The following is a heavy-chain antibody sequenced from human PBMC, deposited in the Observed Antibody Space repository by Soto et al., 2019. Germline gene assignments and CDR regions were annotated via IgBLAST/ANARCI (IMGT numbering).Heavy chain of an antibody. V-gene: IGHV4-31*02. CDR1: GYFIGAGGYY. Sequence: ASETLSLTCFVSGYFIGAGGYYWSWIRHHPGKGLEWIGSFYSSGSIIYNPSLRSRVSISGDMSTYQFSMSLTSVTAADTARYYCARMYSSGSGWFHPWGQGTLVTVSS. CDR2: FYSSGSI. J-gene: IGHJ5*02. CDR3: ARMYSSGSGWFHP. D-gene: IGHD6-19*01.